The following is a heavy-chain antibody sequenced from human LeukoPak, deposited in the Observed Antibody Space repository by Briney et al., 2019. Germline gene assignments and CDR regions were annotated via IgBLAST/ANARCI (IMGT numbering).Heavy chain of an antibody. J-gene: IGHJ4*02. CDR1: GFPFSSYW. CDR3: ARAGDGSGYYSVSFVY. D-gene: IGHD3-22*01. V-gene: IGHV3-7*01. Sequence: GGSLRLSCVASGFPFSSYWMSWVRQAPGKGLEWVANIKQDGSDKYYVDSVKGRFTISRDNAKNTLYLQMNSLRAEDTAVYYCARAGDGSGYYSVSFVYWGQGTLVTVSS. CDR2: IKQDGSDK.